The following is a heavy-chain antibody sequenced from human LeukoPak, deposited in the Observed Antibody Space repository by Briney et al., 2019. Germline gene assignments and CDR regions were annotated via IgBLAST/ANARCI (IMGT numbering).Heavy chain of an antibody. CDR3: ARANIVVVTAIQKSRYFDY. D-gene: IGHD2-21*02. Sequence: GGSLRLSCAASGFTFSDYYMSWIRQAPGKGLEWVSYISSSSSYTNYADSVKGRFTISRDNAKNSLYLQMNSLRAEDTAVYYCARANIVVVTAIQKSRYFDYWGQGTLVTVSS. CDR2: ISSSSSYT. V-gene: IGHV3-11*06. J-gene: IGHJ4*02. CDR1: GFTFSDYY.